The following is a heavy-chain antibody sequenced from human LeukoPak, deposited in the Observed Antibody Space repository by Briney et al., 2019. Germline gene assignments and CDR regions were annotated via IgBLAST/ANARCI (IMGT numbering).Heavy chain of an antibody. J-gene: IGHJ4*02. CDR1: GFTFSSYS. CDR3: AKGCRRVFPLETDY. V-gene: IGHV3-48*01. CDR2: ISGGSDTR. Sequence: GGSLRLSCAASGFTFSSYSMNWVRQSPGKGLEWLSYISGGSDTRYHADSLKGRFTISRDNAKNSLYLQMNSLRAEDTAVYYCAKGCRRVFPLETDYWGQGTLVTVSS.